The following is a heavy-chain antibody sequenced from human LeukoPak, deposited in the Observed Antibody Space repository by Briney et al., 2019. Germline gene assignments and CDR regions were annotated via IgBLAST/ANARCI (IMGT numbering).Heavy chain of an antibody. J-gene: IGHJ2*01. CDR2: IYSDGST. CDR3: ARVRKYSGYYSWYFDL. D-gene: IGHD5-12*01. CDR1: GFTVSSNY. V-gene: IGHV3-66*01. Sequence: PGGSLRLSCAASGFTVSSNYMSWVRQAPGKGLEWVSIIYSDGSTYYADSVKGRFTISRENAKNSLYLQMNSLRAGDTAVYCCARVRKYSGYYSWYFDLWGRGTLVTVSS.